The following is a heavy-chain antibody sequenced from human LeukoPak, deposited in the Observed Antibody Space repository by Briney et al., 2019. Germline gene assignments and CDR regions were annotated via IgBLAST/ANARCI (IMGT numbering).Heavy chain of an antibody. CDR2: ISYDGSNK. D-gene: IGHD3-10*01. V-gene: IGHV3-30*03. J-gene: IGHJ4*02. Sequence: GRSLRLSCAASGFTFSSHGMHWVRQAPGKGLEWVAVISYDGSNKYYADSVKGRFTISRDNSKNTLYLQMNSLRAEDTAVYYCARPAGRELLPDYWGQGTLVTVSS. CDR1: GFTFSSHG. CDR3: ARPAGRELLPDY.